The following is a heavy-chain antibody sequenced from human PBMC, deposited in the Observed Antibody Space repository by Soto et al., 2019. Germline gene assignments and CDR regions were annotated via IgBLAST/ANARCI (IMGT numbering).Heavy chain of an antibody. CDR3: ARLYCSSTSCYGDWFDP. V-gene: IGHV1-18*04. CDR2: ISAYNGNT. Sequence: ASVKVSCKASGYTFTSYGISWVRQAPGQGLEWMGWISAYNGNTNYAQKLQGRVTMTTDTSTSTAYMELRSLRSDDTAVYYCARLYCSSTSCYGDWFDPWGQGTLVTVSS. D-gene: IGHD2-2*01. CDR1: GYTFTSYG. J-gene: IGHJ5*02.